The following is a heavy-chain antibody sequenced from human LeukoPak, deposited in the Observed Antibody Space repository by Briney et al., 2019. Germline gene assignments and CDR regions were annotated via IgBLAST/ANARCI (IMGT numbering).Heavy chain of an antibody. Sequence: PGGSLRLSCAASGFTFSSYSMNWVRQAPGKGLEWVSYISSSSSTIYYADSVKGRFTISRDNAKNSLYLQMNSLRAEDTAVYYCAREAASRDGYNYAGFDYWGQGTLVTVSS. CDR2: ISSSSSTI. D-gene: IGHD5-24*01. V-gene: IGHV3-48*01. J-gene: IGHJ4*02. CDR1: GFTFSSYS. CDR3: AREAASRDGYNYAGFDY.